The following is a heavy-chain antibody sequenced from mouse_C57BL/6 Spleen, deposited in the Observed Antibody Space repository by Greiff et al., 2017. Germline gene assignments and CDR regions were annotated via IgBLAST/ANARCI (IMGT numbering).Heavy chain of an antibody. V-gene: IGHV5-17*01. D-gene: IGHD2-3*01. Sequence: EVKLMESGGGLVKPGGSLKLSCAASGFTFSDYGMHWVRQAPEKGLEWVAYISSGSSTIYYADTVKGRFTISRDNAKNTLFLQMTSLRSEDTAMYYCARHGGDGYLDYWGQGTTLTVSS. J-gene: IGHJ2*01. CDR3: ARHGGDGYLDY. CDR1: GFTFSDYG. CDR2: ISSGSSTI.